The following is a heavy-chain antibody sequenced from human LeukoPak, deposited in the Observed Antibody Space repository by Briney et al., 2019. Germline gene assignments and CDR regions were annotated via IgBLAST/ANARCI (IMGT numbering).Heavy chain of an antibody. Sequence: PGGSLRLSCAASGFTLSSYSMSWVRQAPGKGLEWVSAISSTGGTAYYADSVKGRFTISRDNSKNTLYLQMNSLRAEDTAIYYCAENGDRGAYCSGGSCYPYYYYNMDVWGKGTTVTISS. CDR3: AENGDRGAYCSGGSCYPYYYYNMDV. V-gene: IGHV3-23*01. CDR1: GFTLSSYS. J-gene: IGHJ6*03. D-gene: IGHD2-15*01. CDR2: ISSTGGTA.